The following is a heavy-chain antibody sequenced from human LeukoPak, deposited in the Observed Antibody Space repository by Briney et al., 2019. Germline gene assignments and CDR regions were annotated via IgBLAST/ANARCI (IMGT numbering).Heavy chain of an antibody. CDR3: AKDRLAYYFDY. Sequence: GRSLRLSCAASGFTFSSYGMHWVRQAPGKGLEWVAFIRNDDTSKYFADSVKGRFTISRDNSKNTLYLQMNSLRVEDTAVYYCAKDRLAYYFDYWGQGTLVTVSS. CDR2: IRNDDTSK. V-gene: IGHV3-30*02. D-gene: IGHD3-16*01. CDR1: GFTFSSYG. J-gene: IGHJ4*02.